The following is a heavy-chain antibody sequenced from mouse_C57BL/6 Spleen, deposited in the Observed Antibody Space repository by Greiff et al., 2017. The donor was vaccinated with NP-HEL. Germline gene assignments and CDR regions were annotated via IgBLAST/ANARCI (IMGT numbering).Heavy chain of an antibody. V-gene: IGHV1-7*01. Sequence: VQVVESGAELAKPGASVKLSCKASGYTFTSYWMHWVKQRPGQGLEWIGYINPSSGYTKYNQKFKDKATLTADKSSSTAYMQLSSLTYEDSAVYYCSYDGSSPSVDYWGQGTTLTVSS. J-gene: IGHJ2*01. CDR1: GYTFTSYW. CDR2: INPSSGYT. D-gene: IGHD1-1*01. CDR3: SYDGSSPSVDY.